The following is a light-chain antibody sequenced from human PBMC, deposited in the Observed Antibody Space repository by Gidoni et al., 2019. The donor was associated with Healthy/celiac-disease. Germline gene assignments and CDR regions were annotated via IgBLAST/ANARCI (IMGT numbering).Light chain of an antibody. CDR1: SSKIGAGYD. CDR2: GNS. V-gene: IGLV1-40*01. Sequence: QSVLTQPPSVSGAPGQRVTISCTGSSSKIGAGYDVHWYQQLPGTDPKHLIYGNSNRPSGVPDRFSGSKSGTSASLAITGLQAEDEADYYCQSYDSSLSGWVFGGGTKLTVL. J-gene: IGLJ3*02. CDR3: QSYDSSLSGWV.